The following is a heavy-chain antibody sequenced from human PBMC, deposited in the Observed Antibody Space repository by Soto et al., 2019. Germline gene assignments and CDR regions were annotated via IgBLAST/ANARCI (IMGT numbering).Heavy chain of an antibody. V-gene: IGHV1-8*01. CDR2: MNPNTGDS. CDR3: ARRAETNGWNGFGADKYYFDF. Sequence: ASVKVSCKASGYTFTGYDIYWVRQATGQGLEWMGWMNPNTGDSSYAQKFQGRVTMTSDTSITTAHMELSSLRSEDTAVYYCARRAETNGWNGFGADKYYFDFWGQGTLVTVSS. CDR1: GYTFTGYD. J-gene: IGHJ4*02. D-gene: IGHD1-1*01.